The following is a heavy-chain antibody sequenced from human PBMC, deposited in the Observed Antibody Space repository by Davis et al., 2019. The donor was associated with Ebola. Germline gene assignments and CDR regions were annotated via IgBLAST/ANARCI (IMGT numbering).Heavy chain of an antibody. D-gene: IGHD2-21*02. CDR3: AGGSVTVNRYFDL. Sequence: PSETLSLTCTVSGGSISSGDYYWSWIRQPAGKGLEWIGRIYNSGSTNYNPSLKSRVTISLDTSKNQFSLTLRSVTAADAAVYYWAGGSVTVNRYFDLWGRGTLVTVSS. CDR1: GGSISSGDYY. V-gene: IGHV4-61*10. CDR2: IYNSGST. J-gene: IGHJ2*01.